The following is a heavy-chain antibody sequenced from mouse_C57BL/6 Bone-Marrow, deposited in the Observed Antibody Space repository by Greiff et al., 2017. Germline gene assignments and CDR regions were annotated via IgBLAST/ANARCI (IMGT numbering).Heavy chain of an antibody. CDR2: ISDGGSYT. Sequence: EVQGVESGGGLVKPGGSLKLSCAASGFTFSSYAMSWVRQTPEKRLEWVATISDGGSYTYYPDNVKGRFTISRDNAKNNLYLQMSHLKSEDTAMYYWARDYYGSSFKGGFAYWGQGTLVTVSA. D-gene: IGHD1-1*01. CDR3: ARDYYGSSFKGGFAY. V-gene: IGHV5-4*01. CDR1: GFTFSSYA. J-gene: IGHJ3*01.